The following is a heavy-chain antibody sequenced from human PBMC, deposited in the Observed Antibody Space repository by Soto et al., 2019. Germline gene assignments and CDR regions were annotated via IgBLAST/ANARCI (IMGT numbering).Heavy chain of an antibody. D-gene: IGHD1-26*01. Sequence: XSVKVAWQASGYTFTSYYITWVRQAPGQGLEWMGWINPKSGDTNYAQKFQGRVSMTRDTSITTAYMEVSRLKSDDTAVYYCARGSPRMGALPTYWGQGTLVTVSS. CDR1: GYTFTSYY. CDR2: INPKSGDT. CDR3: ARGSPRMGALPTY. V-gene: IGHV1-2*02. J-gene: IGHJ4*02.